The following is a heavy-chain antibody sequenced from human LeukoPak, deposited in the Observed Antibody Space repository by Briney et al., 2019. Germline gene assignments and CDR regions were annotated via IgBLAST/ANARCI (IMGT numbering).Heavy chain of an antibody. CDR1: GFTFSSYA. CDR2: ISSNGGST. Sequence: GGSLRLSCSASGFTFSSYAMHWVRQAPGKGLEYVSAISSNGGSTYYADSVKGRFTISRDNSKNTLYLQMNSLRAEDTAVYYCAPGGPGYYFDYWGQGTLVTVSS. CDR3: APGGPGYYFDY. V-gene: IGHV3-64*04. D-gene: IGHD3-10*01. J-gene: IGHJ4*02.